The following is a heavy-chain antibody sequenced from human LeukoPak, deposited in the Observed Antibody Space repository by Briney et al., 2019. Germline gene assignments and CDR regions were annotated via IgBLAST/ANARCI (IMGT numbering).Heavy chain of an antibody. J-gene: IGHJ4*02. V-gene: IGHV4-59*08. D-gene: IGHD6-19*01. Sequence: SETLSLTCTVSGGSISSYYWSWIRQPPGKGLEWIGYIYYSGSTNYNPSLKSRVTISVDTSKNQFSLKLSSVTAADTAVYYCARLGESSGWYAVDYWGQGTLVTVSS. CDR1: GGSISSYY. CDR2: IYYSGST. CDR3: ARLGESSGWYAVDY.